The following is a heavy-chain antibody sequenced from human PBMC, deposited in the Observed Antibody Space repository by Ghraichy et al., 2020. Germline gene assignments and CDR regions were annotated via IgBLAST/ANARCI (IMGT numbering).Heavy chain of an antibody. CDR1: GFTFSSYS. CDR2: ISSSSSYI. CDR3: ARDTRAAAGSPYLNDY. V-gene: IGHV3-21*01. J-gene: IGHJ4*02. D-gene: IGHD6-13*01. Sequence: GGSLRLSCAASGFTFSSYSMNWVRQAPGKGLEWVSSISSSSSYIYYADSVKGRFTISRDNAKNSLYLQMNSLRAEDTAVYYCARDTRAAAGSPYLNDYWGQGTLVTVSS.